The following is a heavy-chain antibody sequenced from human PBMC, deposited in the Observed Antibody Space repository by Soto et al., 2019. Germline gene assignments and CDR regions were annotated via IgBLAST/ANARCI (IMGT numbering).Heavy chain of an antibody. CDR1: GATFSSYA. V-gene: IGHV1-69*06. D-gene: IGHD1-26*01. CDR2: IVPTVDTS. Sequence: SVKVSCKTSGATFSSYAITWVRQAPGQGLEWMGGIVPTVDTSTYAQKFQGRVTITADKFTNTVYMELSSLRSDDTAVYYCARGWWEREGYVMDVWGQGTTVTVSS. CDR3: ARGWWEREGYVMDV. J-gene: IGHJ6*02.